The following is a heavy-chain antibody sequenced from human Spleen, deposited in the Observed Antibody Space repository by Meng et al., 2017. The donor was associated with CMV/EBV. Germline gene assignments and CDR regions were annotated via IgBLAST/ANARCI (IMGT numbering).Heavy chain of an antibody. J-gene: IGHJ4*02. CDR3: AGYFRSSFDY. V-gene: IGHV1-2*02. CDR1: GHTFTGYY. CDR2: VNPNYGGA. Sequence: SCKASGHTFTGYYIHWLRQAPGQGLEWMGWVNPNYGGADYAHNFQGRVTMTRDTTISTSYMELSSLTSDDTAVYYCAGYFRSSFDYWGQGTLVTVSS. D-gene: IGHD3-9*01.